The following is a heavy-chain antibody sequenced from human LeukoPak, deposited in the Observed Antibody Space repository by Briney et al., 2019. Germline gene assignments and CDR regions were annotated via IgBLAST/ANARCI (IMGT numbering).Heavy chain of an antibody. CDR2: TYPGDSDT. CDR3: ARLYSSVWYGDY. Sequence: GESLKISCKGSGYSFTNYWIGWVRPMPGKGLEWMGITYPGDSDTKYSPSFQGQVTISADKSISTAYLQWSSLKASDTAMYYCARLYSSVWYGDYWGQGTLVTVSS. CDR1: GYSFTNYW. D-gene: IGHD6-13*01. J-gene: IGHJ4*02. V-gene: IGHV5-51*01.